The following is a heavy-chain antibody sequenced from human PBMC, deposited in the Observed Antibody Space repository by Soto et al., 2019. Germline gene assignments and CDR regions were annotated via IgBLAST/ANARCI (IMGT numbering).Heavy chain of an antibody. CDR3: AENHLQAATYYYYYMDV. CDR2: ISGSGGST. V-gene: IGHV3-23*01. Sequence: GGSLRLSCAASGFTFSSYAMSWVRQAPGKGLEWVSAISGSGGSTYYADSWKGRVTISRDNSKNTLYLQMISRRAEDTSVYYCAENHLQAATYYYYYMDVWGKGTTVTVSS. J-gene: IGHJ6*03. D-gene: IGHD2-2*01. CDR1: GFTFSSYA.